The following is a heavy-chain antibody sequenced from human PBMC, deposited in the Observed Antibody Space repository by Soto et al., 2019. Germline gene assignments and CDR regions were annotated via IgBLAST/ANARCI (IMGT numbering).Heavy chain of an antibody. Sequence: EVQLVESGGGSVQSGGSLRLSCAASGFSFRDYDMHWVRQPTGKGLEWVSGLGAADDPYYLGSVKGRFSLSRDNAPISLYLQMNNLRVDDTAVYYWARAYLGRLPRRADYYYAMDVWGRGTTVTVSS. J-gene: IGHJ6*02. CDR1: GFSFRDYD. D-gene: IGHD1-26*01. V-gene: IGHV3-13*05. CDR2: LGAADDP. CDR3: ARAYLGRLPRRADYYYAMDV.